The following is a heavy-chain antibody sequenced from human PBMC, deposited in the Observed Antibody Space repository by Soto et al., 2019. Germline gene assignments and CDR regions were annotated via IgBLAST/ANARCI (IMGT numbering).Heavy chain of an antibody. CDR2: IIPIFGTA. CDR1: GGTFSSYA. CDR3: AKSLPDQYDSSGYLRTLWFDP. D-gene: IGHD3-22*01. Sequence: ASVKVSCKASGGTFSSYAISWVRQAPGQGLEWMGGIIPIFGTANYAQKFQGRVTITADESTSTAYMELSSLRSEDTAVYYCAKSLPDQYDSSGYLRTLWFDPWGQGTLVTVSS. V-gene: IGHV1-69*13. J-gene: IGHJ5*02.